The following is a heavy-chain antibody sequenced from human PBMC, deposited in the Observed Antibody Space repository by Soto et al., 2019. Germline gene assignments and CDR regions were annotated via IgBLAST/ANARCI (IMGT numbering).Heavy chain of an antibody. Sequence: GGSLRLSCAASGFTISNNYMNWVRQAPGKGLEWVSVIYSIGPTYYADSVKGRFTISRDNSKNTLYLQMNSLRAEDTAVYYCAKRRGDEGRDYYYYYGMDVWGQGTTVTVSS. V-gene: IGHV3-53*01. CDR2: IYSIGPT. J-gene: IGHJ6*02. CDR1: GFTISNNY. CDR3: AKRRGDEGRDYYYYYGMDV. D-gene: IGHD3-16*01.